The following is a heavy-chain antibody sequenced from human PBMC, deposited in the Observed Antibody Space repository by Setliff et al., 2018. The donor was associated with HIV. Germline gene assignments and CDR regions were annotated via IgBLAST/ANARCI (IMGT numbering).Heavy chain of an antibody. CDR3: ARSKTFYDFWGGYYTHGAFKI. D-gene: IGHD3-3*01. J-gene: IGHJ3*02. CDR1: GGSFTSRSYY. Sequence: PSETLSLTCTVSGGSFTSRSYYWGWIRQPPGKGLELIGSIFYSGITYYNPSLKSRVTISVDTSKNQFSLNLTSVTAADTAVYYCARSKTFYDFWGGYYTHGAFKIWGLGTMVTVSS. CDR2: IFYSGIT. V-gene: IGHV4-39*01.